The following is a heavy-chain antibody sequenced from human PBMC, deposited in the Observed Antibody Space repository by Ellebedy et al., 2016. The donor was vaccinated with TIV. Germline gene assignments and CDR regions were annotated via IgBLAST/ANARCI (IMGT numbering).Heavy chain of an antibody. D-gene: IGHD4/OR15-4a*01. CDR1: GFTFSSYW. CDR3: ASRMVAINPSGYGLDV. Sequence: GESLKISCAASGFTFSSYWMHWVRQAPGKGLVWVSHMNSDGSTTRYADSVQGRFTISRDNARNTQYLQMNSLRAEDTAVYYCASRMVAINPSGYGLDVWGQGTTVTVSS. V-gene: IGHV3-74*01. J-gene: IGHJ6*02. CDR2: MNSDGSTT.